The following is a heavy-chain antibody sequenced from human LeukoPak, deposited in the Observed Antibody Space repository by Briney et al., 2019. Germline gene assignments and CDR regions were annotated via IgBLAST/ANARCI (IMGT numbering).Heavy chain of an antibody. J-gene: IGHJ2*01. V-gene: IGHV4-34*01. CDR1: GGSFSGYY. CDR2: INHSGST. Sequence: PSETLSLTCAVYGGSFSGYYWSWIRQPPGKGLEWIGEINHSGSTNYNPSLKSRVTIPVDTSKNQFSLKLSSVTAADTAVYYCARDGQQLVYWYFDLWGRGTLVTVSS. CDR3: ARDGQQLVYWYFDL. D-gene: IGHD6-13*01.